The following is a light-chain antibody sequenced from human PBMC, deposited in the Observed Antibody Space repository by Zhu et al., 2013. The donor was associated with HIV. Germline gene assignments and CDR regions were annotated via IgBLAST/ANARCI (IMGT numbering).Light chain of an antibody. CDR2: AAS. CDR3: QQYGTAPPDT. V-gene: IGKV3-20*01. CDR1: QSLSSNY. J-gene: IGKJ4*01. Sequence: EIVLTQSPGTLSLSPGERATLSCRASQSLSSNYLAWYQQKPGQAPRLLIYAASSRATGIPDRFSGSGSGTDFTLTISRLEPEDFAVYYCQQYGTAPPDTFGGGTKVEIK.